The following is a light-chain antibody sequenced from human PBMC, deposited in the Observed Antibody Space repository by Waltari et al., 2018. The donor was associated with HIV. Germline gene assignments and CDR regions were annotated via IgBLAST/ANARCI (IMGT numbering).Light chain of an antibody. J-gene: IGLJ3*02. CDR2: VDK. V-gene: IGLV1-51*01. CDR1: SSNIGSHY. Sequence: QSALTQPPSASAAPGQKVTISCSGGSSNIGSHYVSWYQQFPGTAPKLLIYVDKKRPSGIPDRFSGSKSGTSATLGISGLQTGDEADYYCGTWDSILNIEVFGGGTKLTVL. CDR3: GTWDSILNIEV.